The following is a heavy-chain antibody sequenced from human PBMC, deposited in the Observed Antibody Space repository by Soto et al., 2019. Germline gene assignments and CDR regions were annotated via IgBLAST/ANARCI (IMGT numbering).Heavy chain of an antibody. J-gene: IGHJ2*01. CDR1: GYTYTNYA. CDR3: ARGGSLYWYFDL. V-gene: IGHV1-3*01. Sequence: ASVKVSCKASGYTYTNYAMHWVRQAPGQRLEWMGWINAGNGNTKYSQKFQGRVTITRDTSASTAYMELSSLRSEDTAVYYCARGGSLYWYFDLWGRGTLVTVSS. CDR2: INAGNGNT. D-gene: IGHD1-26*01.